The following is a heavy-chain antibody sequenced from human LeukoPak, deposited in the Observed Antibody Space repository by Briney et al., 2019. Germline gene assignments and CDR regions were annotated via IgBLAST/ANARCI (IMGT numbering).Heavy chain of an antibody. Sequence: PSETLSLTCTVSGGSISSYYWSWIRQPAGKGLEWIGRIYTSGSITYNPSLKSRVSMSVDTSKNQFSLNLRSVAAADTAVYYCARDPRFSPFDNWGQGTLVTVSS. CDR1: GGSISSYY. V-gene: IGHV4-4*07. CDR2: IYTSGSI. CDR3: ARDPRFSPFDN. J-gene: IGHJ4*02.